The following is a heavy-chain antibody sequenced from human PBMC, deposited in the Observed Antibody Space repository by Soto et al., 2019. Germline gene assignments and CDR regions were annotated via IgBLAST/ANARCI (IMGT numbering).Heavy chain of an antibody. J-gene: IGHJ3*02. D-gene: IGHD6-19*01. V-gene: IGHV1-2*04. CDR1: GYTFTGYY. CDR3: ARDLYSSGWHSYDAFDI. Sequence: ASVKVSCKASGYTFTGYYMHWVRQAPGQGLEWMGWINPNSGGTNYAQKFQGCVTMTRDTSISTAYMELSRLRSDATAVYYCARDLYSSGWHSYDAFDIWGQGTMVTVSS. CDR2: INPNSGGT.